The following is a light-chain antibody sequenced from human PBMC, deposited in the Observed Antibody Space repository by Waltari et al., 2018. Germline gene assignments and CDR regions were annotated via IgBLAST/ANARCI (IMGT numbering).Light chain of an antibody. V-gene: IGKV4-1*01. J-gene: IGKJ5*01. CDR3: QQYYSTLLT. CDR1: QSVLYSSNNKNY. CDR2: WAS. Sequence: DIVMTQSPDSLAVSLGERATINCKSSQSVLYSSNNKNYLAWYQQKPGQPPKLLIYWASTRESGVPDRFSGSGSGTDFTLTISSLQAEDVVVYYCQQYYSTLLTFGQGTRLEIK.